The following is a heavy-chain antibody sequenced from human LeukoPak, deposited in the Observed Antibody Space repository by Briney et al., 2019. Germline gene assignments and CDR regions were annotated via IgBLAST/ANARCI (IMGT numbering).Heavy chain of an antibody. CDR3: ARALPNSSGYYRFDY. CDR2: IYYSGST. Sequence: SETLSLTCAVSGGSISSGGYSWSWIRQPPGKGLEWIGYIYYSGSTNYNPSLKSRVTISVDTSKNQFSLKLSSVTAADTAVYYCARALPNSSGYYRFDYWGQGALVTVSS. J-gene: IGHJ4*02. V-gene: IGHV4-61*08. D-gene: IGHD3-22*01. CDR1: GGSISSGGYS.